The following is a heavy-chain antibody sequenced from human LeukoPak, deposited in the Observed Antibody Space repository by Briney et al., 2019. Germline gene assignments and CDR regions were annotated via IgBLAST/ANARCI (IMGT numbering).Heavy chain of an antibody. CDR3: ARSTPDYSNFYFDY. CDR2: IYYSGST. V-gene: IGHV4-59*01. CDR1: GGSISSYY. J-gene: IGHJ4*02. Sequence: TSEALSLTCTVFGGSISSYYWSWIRQPPGKGLEWIGYIYYSGSTNYNPSLKSRVTISVDTSKNQFSLKLSSVTAADTAVYYCARSTPDYSNFYFDYWGQGTLVTVSS. D-gene: IGHD4-11*01.